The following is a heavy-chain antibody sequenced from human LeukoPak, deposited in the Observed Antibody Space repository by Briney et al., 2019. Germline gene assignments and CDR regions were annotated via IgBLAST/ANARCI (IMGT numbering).Heavy chain of an antibody. CDR2: IRNDGTNK. Sequence: GGSLRLSCAASGFTFSSYWMSWVRQAPGKGLEWVAFIRNDGTNKYYADSVKGRFTISRDNSKNTLYLQMNSLRAEDTAVYNCAKVLSSSWGYFDSWGQGTLVTVSS. V-gene: IGHV3-30*02. D-gene: IGHD6-13*01. J-gene: IGHJ4*02. CDR1: GFTFSSYW. CDR3: AKVLSSSWGYFDS.